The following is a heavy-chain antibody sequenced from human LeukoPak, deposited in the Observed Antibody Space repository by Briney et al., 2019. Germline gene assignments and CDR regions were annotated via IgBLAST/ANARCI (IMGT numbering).Heavy chain of an antibody. V-gene: IGHV1-2*02. J-gene: IGHJ4*02. CDR3: AREMFRGVIDY. CDR2: INPNSGGT. D-gene: IGHD3-10*01. CDR1: RYTFTAYY. Sequence: ASVKVSCKASRYTFTAYYMHWVRQAPGQGLEWMGWINPNSGGTNYAQKLQGRVTMTTDTSTSTAYMELRSLRSDDTAVYYCAREMFRGVIDYWGQGTLVTVSS.